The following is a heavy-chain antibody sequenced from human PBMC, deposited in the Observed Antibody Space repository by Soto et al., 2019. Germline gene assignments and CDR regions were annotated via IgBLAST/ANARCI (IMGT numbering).Heavy chain of an antibody. CDR2: ISRDGRST. CDR1: GFPFSMHS. J-gene: IGHJ4*02. D-gene: IGHD3-22*01. CDR3: VKEANPFINTLVVLIFDN. V-gene: IGHV3-64D*08. Sequence: PGVSLTLSCSASGFPFSMHSMHWVRQTPGKALEYVSAISRDGRSTFYADSVKGRFTISRDNSKNTLYLRMNSLRSDDTAVYYCVKEANPFINTLVVLIFDNWGQGTQVTLSS.